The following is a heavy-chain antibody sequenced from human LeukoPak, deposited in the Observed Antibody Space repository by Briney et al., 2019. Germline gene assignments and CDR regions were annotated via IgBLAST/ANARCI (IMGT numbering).Heavy chain of an antibody. V-gene: IGHV3-30*01. CDR3: ARDGVGDVVVPAATDGDPDY. J-gene: IGHJ4*02. Sequence: YADSVKGRFTISRDNSKNTLYLQMNSLRAEDTAVYYCARDGVGDVVVPAATDGDPDYWGQGTLVTVSS. D-gene: IGHD2-2*01.